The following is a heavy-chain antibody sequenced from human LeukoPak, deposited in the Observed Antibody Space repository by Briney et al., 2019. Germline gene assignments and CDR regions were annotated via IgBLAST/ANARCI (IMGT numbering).Heavy chain of an antibody. CDR1: GGSISSYY. CDR2: IYCSGST. J-gene: IGHJ4*02. CDR3: ARDGRIAVAGMDYFDY. Sequence: KPSETLSLTCTVSGGSISSYYWSWIRQPPGKGLEWIGYIYCSGSTNYNPSLKSRVTISVDTSKNQFSLKLSSVTAADTAVYYCARDGRIAVAGMDYFDYWGQGTLVTVSS. D-gene: IGHD6-19*01. V-gene: IGHV4-59*01.